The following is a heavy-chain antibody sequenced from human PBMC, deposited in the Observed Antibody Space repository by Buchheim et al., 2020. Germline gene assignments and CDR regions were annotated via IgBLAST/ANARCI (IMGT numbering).Heavy chain of an antibody. V-gene: IGHV4-39*01. CDR2: LHSSGST. J-gene: IGHJ4*02. Sequence: QVQLQESGPGLVKPSETLSLTCTVSGDSINSGSHYWAWIRQSPGMGLEWIGSLHSSGSTVYNLSLKSRVSTSIDTSKNQFSLTLNSVTAADTTVYYCARHMWGRKLRTNRDYFDYWGQGIL. CDR3: ARHMWGRKLRTNRDYFDY. D-gene: IGHD1/OR15-1a*01. CDR1: GDSINSGSHY.